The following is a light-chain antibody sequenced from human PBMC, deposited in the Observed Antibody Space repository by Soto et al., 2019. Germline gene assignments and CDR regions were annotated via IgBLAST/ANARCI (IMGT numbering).Light chain of an antibody. CDR3: QNYENYRWT. J-gene: IGKJ4*01. Sequence: DTQMTHSPSSVSASFGDKLTIACRASQNTRDWVAWYQQKPGQAPKLLIYDVSKLFTGVPSRFSGSGSGRDFTLTITGLQPDDFATYFCQNYENYRWTFGGGTKVDIK. V-gene: IGKV1-5*01. CDR1: QNTRDW. CDR2: DVS.